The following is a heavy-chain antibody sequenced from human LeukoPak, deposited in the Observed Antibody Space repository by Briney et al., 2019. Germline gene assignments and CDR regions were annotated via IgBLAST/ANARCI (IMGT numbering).Heavy chain of an antibody. CDR3: TRVGSSGSVDY. CDR1: GFTFSNYS. Sequence: GGSLRLSCAASGFTFSNYSMNWVRQAPGKGLEWVSSIGSTSHFRYYADSLKGRVTISRDNAKNSLYLQMSSLRVEDTAVYYCTRVGSSGSVDYWGQGTLVTVSS. D-gene: IGHD1-1*01. CDR2: IGSTSHFR. V-gene: IGHV3-21*01. J-gene: IGHJ4*02.